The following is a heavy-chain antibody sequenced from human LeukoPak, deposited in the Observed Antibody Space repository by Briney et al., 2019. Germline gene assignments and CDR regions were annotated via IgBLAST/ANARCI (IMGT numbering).Heavy chain of an antibody. CDR1: GFTFSSYG. CDR3: AKDHYYGSGSSDY. Sequence: GGSLRLSCAASGFTFSSYGMHWVRQAPGKGLEWVAFIRYDRSNKYHADSVKGRFTISRDNSKNTLYLQMNSLRAEDTAVYYCAKDHYYGSGSSDYWGQGTLVTVSS. CDR2: IRYDRSNK. V-gene: IGHV3-30*02. D-gene: IGHD3-10*01. J-gene: IGHJ4*02.